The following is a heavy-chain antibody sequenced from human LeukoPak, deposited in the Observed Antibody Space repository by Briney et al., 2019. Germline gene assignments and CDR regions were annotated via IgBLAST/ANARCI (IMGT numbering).Heavy chain of an antibody. D-gene: IGHD3-9*01. Sequence: SETLSLTCTVSGYSISSGYYWGWIRRPPGKGLEWIGSIYHSGSTYYNPSLKSRVTISVDTSKNQFSLKLSSVTAADTAVYYCARDLPYYDILTGYFYYYYYMDVWGKGTTVTVSS. J-gene: IGHJ6*03. CDR3: ARDLPYYDILTGYFYYYYYMDV. CDR2: IYHSGST. V-gene: IGHV4-38-2*02. CDR1: GYSISSGYY.